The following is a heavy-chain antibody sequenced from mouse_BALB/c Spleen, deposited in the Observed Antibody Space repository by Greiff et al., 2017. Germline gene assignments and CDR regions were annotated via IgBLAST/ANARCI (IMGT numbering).Heavy chain of an antibody. CDR3: ARSQYGKGAMDY. CDR2: IDPANGNT. Sequence: EVQLQQSGAELVKPGASVKLSCTASGFNIKDTYMHWVKQRPEQGLEWIGRIDPANGNTKYDPKLQGKATITADTSSNTAYMQLSSLTSEDSAVYFCARSQYGKGAMDYWGQGTSGTVSS. V-gene: IGHV14-3*02. J-gene: IGHJ4*01. D-gene: IGHD2-10*02. CDR1: GFNIKDTY.